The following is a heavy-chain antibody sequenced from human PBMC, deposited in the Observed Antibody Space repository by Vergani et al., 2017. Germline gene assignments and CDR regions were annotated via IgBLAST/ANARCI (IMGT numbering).Heavy chain of an antibody. J-gene: IGHJ6*02. D-gene: IGHD3-10*01. CDR3: YYYEGMDV. V-gene: IGHV4-39*01. CDR2: IYYSGST. CDR1: GGSISSSSYY. Sequence: QLQLQESGPGLVKPSETLSLTCTVSGGSISSSSYYWGWIRQPPGKGLEWIGSIYYSGSTYYNPSLKSRVTISVDTAVYFCARELSYYYGSGSDDYNPYYYEGMDVWGPGTTVTVS.